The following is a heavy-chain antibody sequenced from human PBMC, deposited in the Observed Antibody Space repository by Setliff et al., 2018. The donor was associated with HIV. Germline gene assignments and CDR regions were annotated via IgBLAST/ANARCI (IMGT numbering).Heavy chain of an antibody. J-gene: IGHJ4*02. Sequence: SETLSLTCAVSGYSISSGYYWGWIRQPPGKGLEWIGTLHHSGTIYYNPSLKSRVTISLDTSKNQFSLKLNSVTAADTAIYYCARRIYGNNPYFDYWSQGTLVTVSS. D-gene: IGHD4-17*01. CDR1: GYSISSGYY. V-gene: IGHV4-38-2*01. CDR3: ARRIYGNNPYFDY. CDR2: LHHSGTI.